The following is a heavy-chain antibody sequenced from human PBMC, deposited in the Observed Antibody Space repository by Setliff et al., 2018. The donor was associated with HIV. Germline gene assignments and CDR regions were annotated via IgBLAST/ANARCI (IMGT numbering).Heavy chain of an antibody. Sequence: SETLSLTCIVSRGSFSSTSHYWGWVRQSPGRRLEWIGSIYYSGRTYYNPSLKSRVTMSVDTSTNQFSLDLTSVTAADTAVYFCAGEIAPAARLPNVGGPPPPGYYHYMDVWGKGTTVTVSS. CDR1: RGSFSSTSHY. CDR3: AGEIAPAARLPNVGGPPPPGYYHYMDV. D-gene: IGHD2-8*01. V-gene: IGHV4-39*07. CDR2: IYYSGRT. J-gene: IGHJ6*03.